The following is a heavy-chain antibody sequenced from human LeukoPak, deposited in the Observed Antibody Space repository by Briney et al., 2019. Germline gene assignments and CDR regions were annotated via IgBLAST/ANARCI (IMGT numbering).Heavy chain of an antibody. CDR3: ARWGDYGDPHFDY. Sequence: GGSLRLSCAASGFTFSSYEMNWVRQAPGKGLEWVSYISRSGSTIYYTDSVKGRFTISRDNAKNSLYLQMNSLRAEDTAVYYCARWGDYGDPHFDYWGQGTLVTISA. D-gene: IGHD4-17*01. CDR1: GFTFSSYE. J-gene: IGHJ4*02. V-gene: IGHV3-48*03. CDR2: ISRSGSTI.